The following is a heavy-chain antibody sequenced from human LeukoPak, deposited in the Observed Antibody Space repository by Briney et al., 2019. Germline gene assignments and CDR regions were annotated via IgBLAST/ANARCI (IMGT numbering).Heavy chain of an antibody. J-gene: IGHJ6*03. V-gene: IGHV3-15*01. D-gene: IGHD3-10*01. CDR3: TTDLDRFGELLSPTDSYYYYMDV. Sequence: GPLRLPCAASGFTFSNAWMSWFRQAPGKGLEWVGRIKSKTDGGTTDYAAPVKGRFTISRDDSKNTLYLQMNSLKTEDTAVYYCTTDLDRFGELLSPTDSYYYYMDVWGKGTTVTISS. CDR1: GFTFSNAW. CDR2: IKSKTDGGTT.